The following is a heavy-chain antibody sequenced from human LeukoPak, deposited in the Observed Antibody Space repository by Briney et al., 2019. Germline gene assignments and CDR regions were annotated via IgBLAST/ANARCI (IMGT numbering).Heavy chain of an antibody. D-gene: IGHD1-26*01. CDR1: GGSISTYY. J-gene: IGHJ3*02. CDR3: ARWEASRVAFDI. CDR2: IYYSGIT. V-gene: IGHV4-59*01. Sequence: KPSETLSLTCTVSGGSISTYYWSWIRQPPGRGLEWIGYIYYSGITDYSPSLKSRVTISIDTSKKQFSLKLSSVTAADTAVYYCARWEASRVAFDIWGQGTLVTVSS.